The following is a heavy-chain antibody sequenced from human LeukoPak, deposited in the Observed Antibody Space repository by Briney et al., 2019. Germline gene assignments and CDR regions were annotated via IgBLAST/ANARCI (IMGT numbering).Heavy chain of an antibody. D-gene: IGHD3-22*01. CDR1: GGSFSGYY. J-gene: IGHJ4*02. V-gene: IGHV4-34*01. CDR3: ARGRRRSNGYYYGVFDY. Sequence: SETLSLTCAVYGGSFSGYYWSWIRQPPGKGLEWIGEINHSVSTTYNPPLKSRVNISVDTSKNQFSLKVRPVPAADTAVYYCARGRRRSNGYYYGVFDYWGQGTLVTVSS. CDR2: INHSVST.